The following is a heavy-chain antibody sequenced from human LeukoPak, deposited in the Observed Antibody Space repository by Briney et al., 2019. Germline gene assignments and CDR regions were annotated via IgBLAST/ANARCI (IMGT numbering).Heavy chain of an antibody. CDR1: GYTFTSYD. CDR3: AREVFIMPYWSSTSCSVYYYYYLDV. D-gene: IGHD2-2*01. Sequence: ASVTVSCTASGYTFTSYDINWVRQATGQGLEWMGWMNPNSGNTGYAQKFQGRVTMTRNTSISTAYMELSSLRSEDTAVYYCAREVFIMPYWSSTSCSVYYYYYLDVWGKGTTVTVSS. V-gene: IGHV1-8*01. J-gene: IGHJ6*03. CDR2: MNPNSGNT.